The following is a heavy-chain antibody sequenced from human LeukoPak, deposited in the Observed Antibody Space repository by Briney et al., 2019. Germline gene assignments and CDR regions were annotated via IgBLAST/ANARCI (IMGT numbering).Heavy chain of an antibody. CDR3: ARVSSGWFQYFQR. Sequence: SGGSLRLSCAASGFTFSDYYMSWIRQAPGKGLEWVSYISSSGSTIYYADSVKGRFTISRDNAKNSLYLQMNSLRAEDTAVYYCARVSSGWFQYFQRWGQGTLVTVSS. D-gene: IGHD6-19*01. CDR2: ISSSGSTI. CDR1: GFTFSDYY. J-gene: IGHJ1*01. V-gene: IGHV3-11*01.